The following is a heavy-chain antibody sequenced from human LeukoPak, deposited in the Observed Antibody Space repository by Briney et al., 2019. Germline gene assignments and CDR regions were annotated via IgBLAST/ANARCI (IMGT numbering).Heavy chain of an antibody. Sequence: SETLSLTCTVSGGSISSHYWSWIRQPPGKGLEWIGYIYYSGSTNYNPSLKSRVTISVDTSKNQFSLKLSSVTAADTAVYYCARDKAGVIRYFDLWGRGTLVTVSS. J-gene: IGHJ2*01. V-gene: IGHV4-59*11. CDR2: IYYSGST. D-gene: IGHD3-10*01. CDR3: ARDKAGVIRYFDL. CDR1: GGSISSHY.